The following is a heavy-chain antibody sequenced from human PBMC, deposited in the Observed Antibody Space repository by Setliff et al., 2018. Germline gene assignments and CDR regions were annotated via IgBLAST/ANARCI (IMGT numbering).Heavy chain of an antibody. CDR1: GGYISSGSYY. CDR3: AKEHVVISFVTNTHHHYGMDV. Sequence: SETLSLTCAVSGGYISSGSYYWNWIRQPAGKGLEWVGRIYTDGTTNYNPSLKSRVSISADTSMNHFSLRMTSVSAADTAVYYCAKEHVVISFVTNTHHHYGMDVWGQGTTVTVSS. J-gene: IGHJ6*02. D-gene: IGHD2-8*01. V-gene: IGHV4-61*02. CDR2: IYTDGTT.